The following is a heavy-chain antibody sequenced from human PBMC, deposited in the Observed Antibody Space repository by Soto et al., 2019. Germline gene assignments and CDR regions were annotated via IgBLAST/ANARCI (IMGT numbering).Heavy chain of an antibody. D-gene: IGHD2-15*01. CDR3: ASHFTGVLVLGASPPGGDNYGWDV. CDR2: IIPILDIP. V-gene: IGHV1-69*02. CDR1: GGTFSRYT. J-gene: IGHJ6*02. Sequence: QVQLVQSGAEVKKPGSSVKVSCKASGGTFSRYTISWVRQAPGQGLEWMGRIIPILDIPNYAQNFQGRVTITAAKSPSTAYMELSSLRSDDTAVYYCASHFTGVLVLGASPPGGDNYGWDVWGQGTTVTVSS.